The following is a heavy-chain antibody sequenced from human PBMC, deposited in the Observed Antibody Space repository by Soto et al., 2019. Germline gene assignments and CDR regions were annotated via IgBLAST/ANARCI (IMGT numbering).Heavy chain of an antibody. J-gene: IGHJ4*02. CDR1: GGFNNYA. CDR3: ARTSMTRIDY. CDR2: FIPELGTS. V-gene: IGHV1-69*06. Sequence: ASVKVSCKASGGFNNYAISWVRQAPGQGLEWMGVFIPELGTSNYAQRFQGRVTITVDKATNTAYLNLTTLTSEDTAIYYCARTSMTRIDYWGQGTLVTVSS. D-gene: IGHD4-17*01.